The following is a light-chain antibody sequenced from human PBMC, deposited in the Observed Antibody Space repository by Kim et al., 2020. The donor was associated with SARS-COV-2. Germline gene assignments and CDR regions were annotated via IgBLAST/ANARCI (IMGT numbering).Light chain of an antibody. CDR3: MQRIEFPYT. V-gene: IGKV2-40*01. J-gene: IGKJ2*01. Sequence: PAAVSCRSRQRRFDSKEGNTYLGWYLQKPGKAPQLLIYTLSYRASGVPDRFSGSGSGTDFTLRISRVGAEDVGVYYCMQRIEFPYTFGQGTKLEIK. CDR2: TLS. CDR1: QRRFDSKEGNTY.